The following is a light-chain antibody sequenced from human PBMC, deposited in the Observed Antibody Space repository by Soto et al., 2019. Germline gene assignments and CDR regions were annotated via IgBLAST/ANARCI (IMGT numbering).Light chain of an antibody. CDR1: QIIGSW. CDR2: KAT. J-gene: IGKJ2*01. Sequence: DIQMTQSPSTLSASVGDGVTITCRASQIIGSWLAWYQQNPGKAPKLLIYKATNLQSGVPSRFSGSGSGTDFSLTISSLQPEDSATYFCQQYNDFQYTFGPGTKLEI. V-gene: IGKV1-5*03. CDR3: QQYNDFQYT.